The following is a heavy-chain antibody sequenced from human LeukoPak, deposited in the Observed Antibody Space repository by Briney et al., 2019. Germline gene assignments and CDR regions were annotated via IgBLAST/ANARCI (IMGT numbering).Heavy chain of an antibody. Sequence: SVKVSCKASGGTFSSYAISWVRQAPGQGLEWMGGIIPIFGTANYAQKFQGRVTITADKSTSTAYMELSSLRSEDTAVYYCAREAVAGTDYYYYYMDVWGKGTTVTVSS. J-gene: IGHJ6*03. D-gene: IGHD6-19*01. V-gene: IGHV1-69*06. CDR2: IIPIFGTA. CDR3: AREAVAGTDYYYYYMDV. CDR1: GGTFSSYA.